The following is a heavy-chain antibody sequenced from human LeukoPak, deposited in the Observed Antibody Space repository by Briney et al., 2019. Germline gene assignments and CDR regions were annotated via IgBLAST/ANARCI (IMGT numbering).Heavy chain of an antibody. D-gene: IGHD3-9*01. CDR2: ITGSGSTI. CDR3: ARGLTYYDILTGFHDRLDYFDY. V-gene: IGHV3-48*04. J-gene: IGHJ4*02. Sequence: GGSLRLSCAASGFTFSNAWMNWVRQAPGKGLDWVSYITGSGSTIYYADSVRGRFTISRDNAKKSPYLQMNSLRAEDTAVYYCARGLTYYDILTGFHDRLDYFDYWGQGTLVTVSS. CDR1: GFTFSNAW.